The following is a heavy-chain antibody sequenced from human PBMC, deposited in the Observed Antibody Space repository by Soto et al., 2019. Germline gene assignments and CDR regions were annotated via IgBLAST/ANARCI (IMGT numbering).Heavy chain of an antibody. J-gene: IGHJ4*02. Sequence: GGSLRLSCAASGFTFSNCTMNWVRQAPGKGLEWVSGISGSGGGTYYADSVKGRFTISRDNSKNTLYLQMNTLRAEDTAVYYCAKGAAPDSPSDFWGQGTLVTVSS. D-gene: IGHD6-13*01. CDR3: AKGAAPDSPSDF. CDR1: GFTFSNCT. CDR2: ISGSGGGT. V-gene: IGHV3-23*01.